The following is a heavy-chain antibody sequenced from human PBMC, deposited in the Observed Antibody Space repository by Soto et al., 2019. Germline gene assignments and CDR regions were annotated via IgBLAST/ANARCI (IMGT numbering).Heavy chain of an antibody. CDR1: GGSISSSSYY. D-gene: IGHD3-10*01. V-gene: IGHV4-39*01. CDR2: IYYSGST. Sequence: SETLSLTCTVSGGSISSSSYYWGWIRQPPGKGLEWIGSIYYSGSTYYNPSLKSRVTISVDTSKNQFSLKLSSVTAADTAVYYCARQMLTYYYGSGSYRSHYYYGMDVWGQGTTVTVSS. J-gene: IGHJ6*02. CDR3: ARQMLTYYYGSGSYRSHYYYGMDV.